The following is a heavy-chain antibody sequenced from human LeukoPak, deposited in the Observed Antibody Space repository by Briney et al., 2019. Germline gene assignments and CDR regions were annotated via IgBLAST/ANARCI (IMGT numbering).Heavy chain of an antibody. CDR2: INPNSGGT. CDR3: ARDPGDDCYSGCYYYGMDV. CDR1: GYTFTGYY. Sequence: ASVKVSCKASGYTFTGYYMHWVRQAPGQGLEWMGWINPNSGGTNYAQKFQGRVTVTRDTSISTAYMELSRLRSDDTAVYYCARDPGDDCYSGCYYYGMDVWGQGTTVTVSS. D-gene: IGHD2-21*02. V-gene: IGHV1-2*02. J-gene: IGHJ6*02.